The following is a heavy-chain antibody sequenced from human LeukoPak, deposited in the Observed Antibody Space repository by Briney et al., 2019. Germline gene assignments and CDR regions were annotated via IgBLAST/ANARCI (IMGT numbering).Heavy chain of an antibody. V-gene: IGHV1-46*03. CDR2: INPSGGST. CDR1: GYTFTSYY. D-gene: IGHD3-10*01. J-gene: IGHJ4*02. Sequence: SVKVSCKASGYTFTSYYMHWVRQAPGQGLEWMGIINPSGGSTSYAQKFQGRVTMTRDTSTSTVYMELSSLRSEDTAVYYCAREVGGELLPYYFDYWGQGTLVTVSS. CDR3: AREVGGELLPYYFDY.